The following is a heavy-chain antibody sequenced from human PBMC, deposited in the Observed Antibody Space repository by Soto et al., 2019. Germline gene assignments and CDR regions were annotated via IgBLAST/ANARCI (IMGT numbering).Heavy chain of an antibody. CDR2: IDPSDSYT. CDR3: ATLLWFGEPVRLSYGMDV. V-gene: IGHV5-10-1*01. CDR1: GYSFTSYW. D-gene: IGHD3-10*01. Sequence: PGDSLKISCKGSGYSFTSYWISWVRQMPGKGLEWMGRIDPSDSYTNYSPSFQGHVTISAAKSISTAYLQWSSLKASDTAMYYCATLLWFGEPVRLSYGMDVWGQGTTVTVSS. J-gene: IGHJ6*02.